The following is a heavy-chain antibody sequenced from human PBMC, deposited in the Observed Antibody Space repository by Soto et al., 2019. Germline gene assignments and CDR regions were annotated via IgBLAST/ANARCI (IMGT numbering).Heavy chain of an antibody. CDR3: ASTWRWLPQIGDY. J-gene: IGHJ4*02. Sequence: GASVKVSCKASGGTFSSYAISWVRQAPGQGLEWMGGIIPIFGTANYAQKFQGRVTITADESTSTAYMELSSLRSEDTAVYYCASTWRWLPQIGDYWGQGTLVTVSS. CDR1: GGTFSSYA. CDR2: IIPIFGTA. D-gene: IGHD5-12*01. V-gene: IGHV1-69*13.